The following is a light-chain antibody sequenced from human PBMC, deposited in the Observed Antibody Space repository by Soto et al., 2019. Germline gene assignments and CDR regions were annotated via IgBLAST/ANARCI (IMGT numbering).Light chain of an antibody. Sequence: QSALTQPASVSGSPGQPITMSCTGTNSDIGSFNLVSWYQHHPGKAPKLIISQGTKRPSGISDRFSGSKSGNTASLTISGLQAEDEADYYCCSYAGQNTWAFGGGTKLTVL. CDR1: NSDIGSFNL. J-gene: IGLJ3*02. CDR2: QGT. V-gene: IGLV2-23*01. CDR3: CSYAGQNTWA.